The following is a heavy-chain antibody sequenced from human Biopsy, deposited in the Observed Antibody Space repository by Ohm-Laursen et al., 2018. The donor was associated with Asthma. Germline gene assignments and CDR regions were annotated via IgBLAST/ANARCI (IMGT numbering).Heavy chain of an antibody. CDR1: GGSVSTGSYY. D-gene: IGHD6-19*01. V-gene: IGHV4-61*01. CDR3: VRAVRNEQWLAPFDY. Sequence: GTLSLTCTVSGGSVSTGSYYWSWIRQPPGKGLEWLGYIYYTGSDNYNPSLKSRVTISVDTSKNQFSLRLNSVTAADAAIYYCVRAVRNEQWLAPFDYWGQGTTVTVSS. CDR2: IYYTGSD. J-gene: IGHJ4*03.